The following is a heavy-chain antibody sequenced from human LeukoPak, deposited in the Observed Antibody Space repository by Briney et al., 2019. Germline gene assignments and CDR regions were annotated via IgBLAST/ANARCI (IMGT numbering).Heavy chain of an antibody. Sequence: SETLSLTCAVSGDSFSSHYWTWIRQPPGKGLEWIGYISYIGSTNYNPSLKSRVTISIDTSKNQFSLKLSSVTAADTAVYYCAMGRDGYNFDYWGQGTQVTVSS. D-gene: IGHD5-24*01. J-gene: IGHJ4*02. V-gene: IGHV4-59*08. CDR2: ISYIGST. CDR1: GDSFSSHY. CDR3: AMGRDGYNFDY.